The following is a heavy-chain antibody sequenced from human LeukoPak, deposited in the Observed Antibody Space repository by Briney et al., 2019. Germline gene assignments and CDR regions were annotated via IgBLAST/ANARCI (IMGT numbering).Heavy chain of an antibody. CDR3: ARGAPYCSGGSCYSGTTVVTQNYYYYYMDV. CDR2: INHSGST. CDR1: GGSFSGYY. J-gene: IGHJ6*03. D-gene: IGHD2-15*01. Sequence: SETLSLTCAVYGGSFSGYYWSWIRQPPGKGLEWIGEINHSGSTNYNPSPKSRVTISVDTSKNQFSLKLSSVTAADTAVYYCARGAPYCSGGSCYSGTTVVTQNYYYYYMDVWGKGTTVTVSS. V-gene: IGHV4-34*01.